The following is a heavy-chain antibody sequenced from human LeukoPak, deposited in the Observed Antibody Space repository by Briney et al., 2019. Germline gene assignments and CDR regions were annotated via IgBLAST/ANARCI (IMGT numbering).Heavy chain of an antibody. CDR2: ISSSGFTM. J-gene: IGHJ4*02. CDR1: GFTFSSYE. V-gene: IGHV3-48*03. Sequence: GGSLRLSCVASGFTFSSYEMNWVRQAPGKGLEWVSYISSSGFTMYYADSVEGRSTISRDNPKNTLYLQMNSLRNEDTAVYFCAKDLSGGYHSYYFDFWGQGTPVTVSS. CDR3: AKDLSGGYHSYYFDF. D-gene: IGHD5-18*01.